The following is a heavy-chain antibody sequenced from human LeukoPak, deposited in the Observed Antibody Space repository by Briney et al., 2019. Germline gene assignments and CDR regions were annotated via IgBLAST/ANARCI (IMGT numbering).Heavy chain of an antibody. J-gene: IGHJ4*02. CDR2: FDPEDGET. Sequence: ASVKVSCKVSGYTLTELSMHWVRQAPGKGLEWMGGFDPEDGETIYAQKFQGRVTMTEDTSTDTAYMELSSLRSEDTAVYYCATAGYFDWLTYFDYWGQGTLVTVSS. CDR1: GYTLTELS. D-gene: IGHD3-9*01. CDR3: ATAGYFDWLTYFDY. V-gene: IGHV1-24*01.